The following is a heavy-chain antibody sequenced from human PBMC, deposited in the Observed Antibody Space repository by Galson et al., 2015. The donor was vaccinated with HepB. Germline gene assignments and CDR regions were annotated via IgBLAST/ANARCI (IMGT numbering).Heavy chain of an antibody. Sequence: SLRLSCAASGFIFSSYAMTWVRRAPGKGLEWVSSMSASGGTYYAHSVKGRFTFSRDTSKNTLYLQMNSLTAKDAALYHCARGGGDYYYYGMDVWGQGTTVTVSS. J-gene: IGHJ6*02. CDR1: GFIFSSYA. CDR3: ARGGGDYYYYGMDV. V-gene: IGHV3-23*01. CDR2: MSASGGT. D-gene: IGHD3-10*01.